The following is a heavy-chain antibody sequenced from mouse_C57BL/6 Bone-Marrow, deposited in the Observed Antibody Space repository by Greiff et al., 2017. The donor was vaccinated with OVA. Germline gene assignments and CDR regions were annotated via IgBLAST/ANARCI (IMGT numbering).Heavy chain of an antibody. D-gene: IGHD4-1*01. CDR1: GYTFTNYW. J-gene: IGHJ1*03. V-gene: IGHV1-63*01. CDR2: IYPGGGYT. CDR3: ARSRTGTVWYFDV. Sequence: VQLQQSGAELVRPGTSVKMSCKASGYTFTNYWIGWAKQRPGHGLEWIGDIYPGGGYTNSNEKFKGKATLTADNSSSTAYMQFSSLTSEDSAIYYCARSRTGTVWYFDVWGTGTTVTVSS.